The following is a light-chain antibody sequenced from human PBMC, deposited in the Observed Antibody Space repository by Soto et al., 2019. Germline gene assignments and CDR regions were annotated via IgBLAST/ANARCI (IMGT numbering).Light chain of an antibody. CDR2: GTS. J-gene: IGKJ2*01. CDR1: QGVSTSY. Sequence: EVVLTQSPGTLSLSPGERATLSCRASQGVSTSYLAWYQQKPGQAPRLLIFGTSNRAAAIPDRFSGTGAGTDFTLTITRLKPEDFAVYYCQQYGSSPRYTFGQGTKLEIK. V-gene: IGKV3-20*01. CDR3: QQYGSSPRYT.